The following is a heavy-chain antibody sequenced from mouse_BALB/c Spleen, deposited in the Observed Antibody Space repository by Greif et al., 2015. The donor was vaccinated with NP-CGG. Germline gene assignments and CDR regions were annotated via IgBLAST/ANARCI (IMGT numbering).Heavy chain of an antibody. D-gene: IGHD1-1*01. J-gene: IGHJ1*01. CDR1: GYTFTSYW. V-gene: IGHV1-7*01. CDR2: INPSTGYT. CDR3: APYYGSSYDWYCDV. Sequence: QVQLQQSGAELAKPGASVKMSCKASGYTFTSYWMHWVKQRPGQGLEWIGYINPSTGYTEYNQKFKDKATLTADKSSSTAYMQLSSLTSDDSAVYYCAPYYGSSYDWYCDVWGAGTTVTVSS.